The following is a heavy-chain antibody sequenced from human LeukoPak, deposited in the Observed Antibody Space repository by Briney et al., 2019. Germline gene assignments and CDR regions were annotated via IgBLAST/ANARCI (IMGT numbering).Heavy chain of an antibody. Sequence: GGSLRLSCAASGFSFSIYGMNWVRQAPGKGLEWVSAISDSGSNTYYSDSVRGRFTISRDNSDNTLDLQMNSLRAEDTAVYYCAKGLIYGDYPLTDYWGQGTLVTVSS. D-gene: IGHD4-17*01. CDR3: AKGLIYGDYPLTDY. J-gene: IGHJ4*02. CDR1: GFSFSIYG. V-gene: IGHV3-23*01. CDR2: ISDSGSNT.